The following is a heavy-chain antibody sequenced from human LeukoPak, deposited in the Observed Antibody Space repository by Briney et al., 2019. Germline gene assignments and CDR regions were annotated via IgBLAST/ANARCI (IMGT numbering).Heavy chain of an antibody. V-gene: IGHV1-24*01. CDR2: FDPEDGET. D-gene: IGHD3-22*01. CDR3: ARAPDYYYDSSGPHFDY. CDR1: GYTLTELS. J-gene: IGHJ4*02. Sequence: ASVKVSCKVSGYTLTELSMHWVRQAPGKGLEWMGGFDPEDGETIYAQKFQGGVTMTTDTSTSTAYMELRSLRSDDTAVYYCARAPDYYYDSSGPHFDYWGQGTLVTVSS.